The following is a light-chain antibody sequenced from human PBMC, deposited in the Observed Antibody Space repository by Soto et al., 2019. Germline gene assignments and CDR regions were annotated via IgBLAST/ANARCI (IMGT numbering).Light chain of an antibody. CDR1: QSVSSK. Sequence: EIVMTQSPVTLSVSPGERATLSCRASQSVSSKLAWYQQKPGQAPRLLIYGASTRATGIPARFSGSGSGTDFTLSISSLQSEDFATYYCQQANSFPWTFGQGTKVEIK. CDR3: QQANSFPWT. CDR2: GAS. V-gene: IGKV3-15*01. J-gene: IGKJ1*01.